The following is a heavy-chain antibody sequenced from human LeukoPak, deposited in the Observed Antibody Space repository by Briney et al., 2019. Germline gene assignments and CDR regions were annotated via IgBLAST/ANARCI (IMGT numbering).Heavy chain of an antibody. Sequence: GGSLRLSCAASGFTFSTYDFHWVRHAAGKGLEWVSGIGSGGDTYYSSSVTGRFTISRENAENSLYLQMNSLRTGDTAVYYCARGAREGFDPWGQGTLVTVSS. CDR1: GFTFSTYD. J-gene: IGHJ5*02. CDR2: IGSGGDT. V-gene: IGHV3-13*01. CDR3: ARGAREGFDP.